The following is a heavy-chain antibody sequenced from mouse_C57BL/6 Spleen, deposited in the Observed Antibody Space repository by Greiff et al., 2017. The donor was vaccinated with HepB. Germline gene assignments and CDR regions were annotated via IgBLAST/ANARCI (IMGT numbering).Heavy chain of an antibody. J-gene: IGHJ4*01. CDR3: AREEYYSNSYAMDY. Sequence: QVQLKQPGAELVRPGSSVKLSCKASGYTFTSYWMHWVKQRPIQGLEWIGNIDPSDSETHYNQKFKDKATLTVDKSSSTAYMQLSSLTSEDSAVYYCAREEYYSNSYAMDYWGQGTSVTVSS. D-gene: IGHD2-5*01. V-gene: IGHV1-52*01. CDR2: IDPSDSET. CDR1: GYTFTSYW.